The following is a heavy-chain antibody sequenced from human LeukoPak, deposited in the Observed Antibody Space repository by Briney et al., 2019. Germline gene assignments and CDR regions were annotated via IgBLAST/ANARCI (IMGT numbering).Heavy chain of an antibody. J-gene: IGHJ4*02. V-gene: IGHV1-2*02. Sequence: ASVKVSCKASGYTFTGYYMHWVRQAPGQGLEWMGWINPNSGGTNYAQKFHGRVTMTRDTSISTAYMELSRLRSDDTAVYHCARNPGYSSSWYPFDHWGQGTLVTVSS. CDR2: INPNSGGT. CDR1: GYTFTGYY. CDR3: ARNPGYSSSWYPFDH. D-gene: IGHD6-13*01.